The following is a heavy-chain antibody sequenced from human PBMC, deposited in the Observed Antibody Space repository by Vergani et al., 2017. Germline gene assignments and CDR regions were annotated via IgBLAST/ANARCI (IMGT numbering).Heavy chain of an antibody. J-gene: IGHJ5*02. CDR1: GFTFSGYW. V-gene: IGHV3-74*01. D-gene: IGHD6-13*01. CDR3: ARRYSSSWRFDP. CDR2: INTDGSST. Sequence: EVQLVESGGGLVQPGGSLRLSCAASGFTFSGYWMHWVRQAPGKGLVWVSRINTDGSSTSYADSVKGRFTISRDNAKNTLYLQMNSLRAEDTAVYYCARRYSSSWRFDPWGQGTLVTVSS.